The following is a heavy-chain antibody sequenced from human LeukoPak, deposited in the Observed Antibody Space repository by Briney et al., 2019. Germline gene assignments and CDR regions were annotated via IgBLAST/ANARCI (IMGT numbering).Heavy chain of an antibody. CDR1: GFTFSSDS. V-gene: IGHV3-21*01. CDR2: ISSSSSYI. Sequence: GGSLRLSCAASGFTFSSDSMNWVRQAPGKGLEWVSSISSSSSYIYYADSVKGRFTISRDNAKNSLYLQMNSLRAEDTAVYYCAREETYYDYVWGSYRRVFDYWGQGTLVTVSS. J-gene: IGHJ4*02. D-gene: IGHD3-16*02. CDR3: AREETYYDYVWGSYRRVFDY.